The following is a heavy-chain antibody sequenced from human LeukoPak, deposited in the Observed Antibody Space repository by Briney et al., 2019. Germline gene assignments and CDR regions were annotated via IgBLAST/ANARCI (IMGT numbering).Heavy chain of an antibody. V-gene: IGHV1-69*05. CDR3: ARGPLGLPYYYYYYMDV. CDR1: GGTFSSYA. J-gene: IGHJ6*03. Sequence: GASVKVSCKASGGTFSSYAISWVRQAPGQGLEWMGGIIPIFGTANYAQKFQGRVTITTDESTSTAYMELSSLRSEDTAVYYCARGPLGLPYYYYYYMDVWGKGTTVTVSS. CDR2: IIPIFGTA. D-gene: IGHD1-7*01.